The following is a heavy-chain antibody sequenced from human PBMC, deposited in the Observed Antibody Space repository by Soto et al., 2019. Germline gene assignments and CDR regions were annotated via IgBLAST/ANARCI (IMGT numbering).Heavy chain of an antibody. CDR3: AREYYYDSSGIGFDP. CDR2: IYSRGSP. D-gene: IGHD3-22*01. CDR1: GGSTSGYY. Sequence: LSLTCTVSGGSTSGYYWSWIRQPPGKGLEWIGYIYSRGSPHHNPSLRSRVIISEDRSKNQIYLKLNSVTAADTAVYYCAREYYYDSSGIGFDPWGPGTLVTVSS. J-gene: IGHJ5*02. V-gene: IGHV4-59*01.